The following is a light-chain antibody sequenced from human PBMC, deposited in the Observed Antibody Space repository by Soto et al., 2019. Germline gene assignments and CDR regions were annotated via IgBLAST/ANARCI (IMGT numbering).Light chain of an antibody. CDR3: QKYNSAPPWT. CDR2: AAS. V-gene: IGKV1-27*01. J-gene: IGKJ1*01. Sequence: DIQMTQSPSSLSASVGDRVTITCRATRDISNYLAWYQQKPGKVPNLLIYAASTLQSGVPSRFSGSGSGTDFTLTISSLQPEDVATYYCQKYNSAPPWTFGQGTKVEI. CDR1: RDISNY.